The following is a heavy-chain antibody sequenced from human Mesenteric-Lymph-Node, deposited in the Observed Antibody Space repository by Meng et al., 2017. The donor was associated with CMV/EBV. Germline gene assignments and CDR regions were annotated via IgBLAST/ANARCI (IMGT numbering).Heavy chain of an antibody. J-gene: IGHJ6*02. D-gene: IGHD3-3*01. CDR2: ISSRGSTI. Sequence: LSLTCAASGFTFSSYEMNWVRQAPGKGLEWVSYISSRGSTIYYADSVKGRFTISRDNAKNSLYLQMNSLRAEDTAVYYCARMKADLNYGMDVWGQGTTVTVSS. V-gene: IGHV3-48*03. CDR3: ARMKADLNYGMDV. CDR1: GFTFSSYE.